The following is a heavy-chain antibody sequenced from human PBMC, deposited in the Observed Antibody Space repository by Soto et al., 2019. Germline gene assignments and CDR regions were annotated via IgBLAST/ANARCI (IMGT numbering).Heavy chain of an antibody. D-gene: IGHD5-12*01. V-gene: IGHV1-18*01. Sequence: QVQLVQSGAEVKKPGASVKVSCKASGYTFTSYGISWVRQAPGQGLEWMGWISAYNGNTNYAQKLQGRGTMTTDTSTSTAYMELRSLRSDDTAVYYCARDEGTPYSGYGPYFDYWGQGTLVTVSS. J-gene: IGHJ4*02. CDR2: ISAYNGNT. CDR1: GYTFTSYG. CDR3: ARDEGTPYSGYGPYFDY.